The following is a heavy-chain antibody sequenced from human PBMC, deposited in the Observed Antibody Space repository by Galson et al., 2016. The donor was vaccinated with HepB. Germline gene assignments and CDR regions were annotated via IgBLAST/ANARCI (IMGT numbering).Heavy chain of an antibody. CDR2: ISDSGDST. Sequence: SLRLSCAASGFTFSSYAMSWVRQAPGKGLEWVSVISDSGDSTYYADSVQGRFSISRDNSKNTLYLQMNSLRAEDTALYYCAKSATVIDGIDDWGQGTLVTVSS. V-gene: IGHV3-23*01. CDR3: AKSATVIDGIDD. J-gene: IGHJ4*02. CDR1: GFTFSSYA. D-gene: IGHD4-17*01.